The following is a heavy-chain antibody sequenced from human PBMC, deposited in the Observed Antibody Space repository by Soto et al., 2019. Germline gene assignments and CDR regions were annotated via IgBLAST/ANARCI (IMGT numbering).Heavy chain of an antibody. Sequence: GSLRLSCAASGFSFGSYALSWVRQAPGKGLEWVSTISGSDGKTFYADSVKGRFSISRDTSQSTLYLQMNSLRADDTAMYYCARWSYLDYWGQGTRVTVSS. CDR1: GFSFGSYA. J-gene: IGHJ4*02. CDR3: ARWSYLDY. V-gene: IGHV3-23*01. D-gene: IGHD3-3*01. CDR2: ISGSDGKT.